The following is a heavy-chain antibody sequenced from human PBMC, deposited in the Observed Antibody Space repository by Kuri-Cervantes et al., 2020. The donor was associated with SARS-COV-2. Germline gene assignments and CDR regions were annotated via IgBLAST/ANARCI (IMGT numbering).Heavy chain of an antibody. CDR1: GGSISGYY. J-gene: IGHJ4*02. Sequence: SETLSLTCAVYGGSISGYYWNWIRQPPGKGLEWIGEIYHGLTTNYNSSLKSRVTISVDTSKNQFSLKLSSVTAADTAVYYCARDGGLHEGYSYGYIDYWGQGTLVTVSS. D-gene: IGHD5-18*01. CDR3: ARDGGLHEGYSYGYIDY. CDR2: IYHGLTT. V-gene: IGHV4-34*01.